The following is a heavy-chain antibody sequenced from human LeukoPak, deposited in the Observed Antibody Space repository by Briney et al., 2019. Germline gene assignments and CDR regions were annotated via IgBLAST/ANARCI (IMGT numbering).Heavy chain of an antibody. J-gene: IGHJ4*02. D-gene: IGHD1-26*01. CDR3: ARDLVGAAD. Sequence: QPGGCLRLSCTASGFTFSSYWMSWVRQAPGKGLEWVANINQNGNETNSVDSVKGRFTISRDNSKNSLYLQMNSLRAEDTAVYYCARDLVGAADWGQGTLVTVSS. CDR2: INQNGNET. CDR1: GFTFSSYW. V-gene: IGHV3-7*01.